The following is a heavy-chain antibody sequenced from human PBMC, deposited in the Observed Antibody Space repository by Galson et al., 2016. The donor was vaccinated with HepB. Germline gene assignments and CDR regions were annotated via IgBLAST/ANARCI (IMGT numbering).Heavy chain of an antibody. D-gene: IGHD6-13*01. V-gene: IGHV3-23*01. CDR1: GFVFSSYA. CDR2: ICDSGVVT. J-gene: IGHJ6*02. CDR3: AKRGAAGDTLTYYYALDF. Sequence: SLRLSCAASGFVFSSYAMTWVRQAPGKGLEWVAAICDSGVVTYYADSVKGRFTISRDNPKNTLYLQMNSLRAEDTAVYYCAKRGAAGDTLTYYYALDFWGQGTTVTVSS.